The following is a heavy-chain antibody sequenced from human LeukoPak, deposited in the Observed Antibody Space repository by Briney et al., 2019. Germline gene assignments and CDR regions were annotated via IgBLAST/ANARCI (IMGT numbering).Heavy chain of an antibody. CDR1: GYTFTSYG. CDR3: ARDNSVGDIAWWFDP. D-gene: IGHD3-16*02. Sequence: ASVKVSCKASGYTFTSYGISWVRQAPGQGLEWMGWISAYNGNTDYAQKLQGRVTMTTDTSTSTAYMELRSLRSDDTAVYYCARDNSVGDIAWWFDPWGQGTLVTVSS. J-gene: IGHJ5*02. CDR2: ISAYNGNT. V-gene: IGHV1-18*01.